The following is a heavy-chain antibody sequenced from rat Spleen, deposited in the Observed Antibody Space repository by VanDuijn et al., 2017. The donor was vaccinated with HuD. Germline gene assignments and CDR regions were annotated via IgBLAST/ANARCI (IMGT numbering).Heavy chain of an antibody. CDR1: GYSITSNY. D-gene: IGHD1-9*01. V-gene: IGHV3-1*01. CDR2: ISYSGST. CDR3: ASSTMGITTFDY. Sequence: EVQLQESGPGLVKPSQSLSLTCSVTGYSITSNYWGWIRKFPGNKMEWMGYISYSGSTRYNPSLKSRISITRDTSKNQFFLQLKSVTNEDTATYYWASSTMGITTFDYWGQGVMVTVSS. J-gene: IGHJ2*01.